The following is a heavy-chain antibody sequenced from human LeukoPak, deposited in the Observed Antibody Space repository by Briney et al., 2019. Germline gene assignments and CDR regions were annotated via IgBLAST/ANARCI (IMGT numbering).Heavy chain of an antibody. Sequence: GGSLRLSCAASGFTFSSYAMSWVRQAPGKGLEWVSAISGSGGSTYYADSVKGRFTISRDNSKNTLYLQMNSLRAEDTALYSCAKDISGSWTDKYFDYWGQGTLVTVSS. CDR1: GFTFSSYA. V-gene: IGHV3-23*01. CDR2: ISGSGGST. J-gene: IGHJ4*02. D-gene: IGHD1-26*01. CDR3: AKDISGSWTDKYFDY.